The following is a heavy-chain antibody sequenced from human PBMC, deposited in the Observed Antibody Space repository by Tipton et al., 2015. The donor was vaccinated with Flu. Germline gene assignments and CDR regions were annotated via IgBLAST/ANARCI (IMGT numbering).Heavy chain of an antibody. CDR1: GYSISNGYY. D-gene: IGHD3-10*01. Sequence: LRLSCVVSGYSISNGYYWGWIRQPPGKGLEWIGNIYHSGSPYYNPSLKSRVTISVDTSKNQFSLKLSSVTAADTAVYYCARHGREFFYGSGIDYWGQGTLVTASS. V-gene: IGHV4-38-2*01. CDR3: ARHGREFFYGSGIDY. CDR2: IYHSGSP. J-gene: IGHJ4*02.